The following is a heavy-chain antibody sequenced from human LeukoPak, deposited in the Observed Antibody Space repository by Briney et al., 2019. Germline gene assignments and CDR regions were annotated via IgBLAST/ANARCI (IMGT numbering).Heavy chain of an antibody. V-gene: IGHV3-33*01. D-gene: IGHD3-16*01. Sequence: PGGSLRLSCAASGFTFSGYGMHWVRQAPGKGLEWVAVIWYDGSNKYYADSVKGRFTISRDNSKNTLYLQMNSLRAEDTAVYYCARIGGGYYFDYWGQGTLVTVSS. CDR3: ARIGGGYYFDY. CDR2: IWYDGSNK. CDR1: GFTFSGYG. J-gene: IGHJ4*02.